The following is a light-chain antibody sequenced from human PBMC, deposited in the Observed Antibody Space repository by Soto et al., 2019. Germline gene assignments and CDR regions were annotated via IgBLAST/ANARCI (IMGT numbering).Light chain of an antibody. CDR1: QSISGW. CDR3: QQYESYWT. V-gene: IGKV1-5*01. J-gene: IGKJ1*01. Sequence: DIQMTQSPSTLSASVGDRVSFTCRASQSISGWVAWYQQKPGKAPKLLIYDTSNLESGVPSRFSGSGSGTEFTLTISSLQPDDFATYYCQQYESYWTFGQGTKVDIK. CDR2: DTS.